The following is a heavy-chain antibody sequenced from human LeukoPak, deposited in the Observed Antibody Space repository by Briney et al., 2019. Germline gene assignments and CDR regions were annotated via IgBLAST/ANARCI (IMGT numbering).Heavy chain of an antibody. CDR2: ISSSSSYI. V-gene: IGHV3-21*01. Sequence: PGGSLRLSCAASGFTFSSYSMNWVRQAPGKGLEWVSSISSSSSYIYYADSVKGRFTISRDNAKNSLYLQMNSLRAEDTAVYYCARRRGIAVAGNASDIWGQGTMVTVSS. D-gene: IGHD6-19*01. CDR1: GFTFSSYS. J-gene: IGHJ3*02. CDR3: ARRRGIAVAGNASDI.